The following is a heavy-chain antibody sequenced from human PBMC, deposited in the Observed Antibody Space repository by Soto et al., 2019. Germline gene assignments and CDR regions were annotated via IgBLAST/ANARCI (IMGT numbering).Heavy chain of an antibody. V-gene: IGHV1-2*04. Sequence: ASVKVSCKASGYTFTGYYMHWVRQAPGQGLEWMGWINPNSGGTNYAQKFQGWVTMTRDTSISTAYMELSRLRSDDTAVYYCASDHSGSYFAAFDIWGQGTMVTVSS. CDR1: GYTFTGYY. D-gene: IGHD1-26*01. CDR3: ASDHSGSYFAAFDI. J-gene: IGHJ3*02. CDR2: INPNSGGT.